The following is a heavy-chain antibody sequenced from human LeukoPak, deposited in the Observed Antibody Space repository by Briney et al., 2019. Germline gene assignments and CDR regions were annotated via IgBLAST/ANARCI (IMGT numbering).Heavy chain of an antibody. Sequence: PGGSLRLSCAASGFTFSSSAMTWVRQAPGKGLEWVSAIGGSGDNTYYTDSVKGRFTISRDNSRNTLYLQMNSLRAEDTAVYYCAKDPTVGATNYFDYWGQGTLVTVSS. CDR2: IGGSGDNT. V-gene: IGHV3-23*01. CDR3: AKDPTVGATNYFDY. J-gene: IGHJ4*02. D-gene: IGHD1-26*01. CDR1: GFTFSSSA.